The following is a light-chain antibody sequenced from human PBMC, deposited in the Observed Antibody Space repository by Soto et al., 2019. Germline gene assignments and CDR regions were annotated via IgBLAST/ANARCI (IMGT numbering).Light chain of an antibody. V-gene: IGLV1-51*01. CDR2: GKN. CDR1: SSNSGTNY. Sequence: QSVLTQPPSVSAAPGQKVTISCSGSSSNSGTNYVSWYQQLPGTAPKLLIDGKNFRPSGIPDRFSSSKSGTSATLDITGLQTGDEADYYCGTWDSSLRAQVFGTGTKLTVL. CDR3: GTWDSSLRAQV. J-gene: IGLJ1*01.